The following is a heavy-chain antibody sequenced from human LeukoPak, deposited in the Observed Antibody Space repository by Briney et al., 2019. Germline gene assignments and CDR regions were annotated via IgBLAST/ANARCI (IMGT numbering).Heavy chain of an antibody. J-gene: IGHJ4*02. CDR1: GFTFSIYA. V-gene: IGHV3-23*01. D-gene: IGHD3-10*01. CDR2: ISGSGGST. CDR3: AKAADVLLWFGEPGGYYFDY. Sequence: PGGSLRLSCAASGFTFSIYAMSWVRQAPGKGLEWVSAISGSGGSTYYADSVKGRFTISRDNSKNTLYLQMNSLRAEDTAVYYCAKAADVLLWFGEPGGYYFDYWGQGTPVTVSS.